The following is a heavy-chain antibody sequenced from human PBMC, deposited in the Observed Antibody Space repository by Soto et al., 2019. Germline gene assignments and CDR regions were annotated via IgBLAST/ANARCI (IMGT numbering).Heavy chain of an antibody. Sequence: GGSLRLSCAASGFTFSNAWMSWVRQAPGKGLEWVGRIKSKTDGGTTDYAAPVKGRFTISRDDSKNTLYLQMNSLKTEDTAVYYCTTDPEGATSALDAFDIWGQGTMVTVSS. V-gene: IGHV3-15*01. J-gene: IGHJ3*02. CDR3: TTDPEGATSALDAFDI. D-gene: IGHD1-26*01. CDR2: IKSKTDGGTT. CDR1: GFTFSNAW.